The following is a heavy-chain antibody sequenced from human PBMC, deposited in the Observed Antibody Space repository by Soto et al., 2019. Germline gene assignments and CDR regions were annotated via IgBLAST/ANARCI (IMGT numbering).Heavy chain of an antibody. J-gene: IGHJ5*02. D-gene: IGHD2-8*02. CDR3: ARQASYWHGGGGWFDP. CDR2: IGTQHDT. V-gene: IGHV3-13*01. Sequence: EVQLVESGGGLVQPGGSLRLSCAASGFTFSAYDMHWVRQATGKGLEWVAAIGTQHDTYYPDSVKGRFTISRENAKNSFYLQTNSLRAGDTAVYYWARQASYWHGGGGWFDPWGQGTLVTVSS. CDR1: GFTFSAYD.